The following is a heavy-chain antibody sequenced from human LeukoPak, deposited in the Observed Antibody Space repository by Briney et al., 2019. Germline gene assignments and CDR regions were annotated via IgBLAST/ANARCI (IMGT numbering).Heavy chain of an antibody. D-gene: IGHD2-21*01. CDR3: ARVDPHLTGDSFDN. CDR1: GYSFTNYW. V-gene: IGHV5-51*01. Sequence: GESLKISCKGSGYSFTNYWIGWVRQMPGKGLEWVGIIYPGDSDIRYSPSFRGQVSISVDKSIDTAYLQWSSLKASDTAIYYCARVDPHLTGDSFDNWGQGTLVSVSS. J-gene: IGHJ4*02. CDR2: IYPGDSDI.